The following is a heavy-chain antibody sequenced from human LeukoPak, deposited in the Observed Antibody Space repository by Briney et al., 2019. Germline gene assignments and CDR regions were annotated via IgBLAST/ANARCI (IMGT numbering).Heavy chain of an antibody. CDR3: AREVSEGFDF. Sequence: GGSLRLSCAASGFSFDDYGMHWVRQAPGKGLEWVSGISWNSGTIEYADSMKGRFTISRDNAKNSLYLQMNSLRAEDTAVYYCAREVSEGFDFWGQGTLVTVSS. CDR2: ISWNSGTI. CDR1: GFSFDDYG. V-gene: IGHV3-9*01. J-gene: IGHJ4*02. D-gene: IGHD3-22*01.